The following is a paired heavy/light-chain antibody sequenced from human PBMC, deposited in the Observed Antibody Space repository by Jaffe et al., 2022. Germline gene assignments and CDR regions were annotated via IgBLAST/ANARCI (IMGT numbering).Heavy chain of an antibody. CDR2: ISAYNGNT. D-gene: IGHD2-15*01. V-gene: IGHV1-18*01. Sequence: QVQLVQSGAEVKKPGASVKVSCKASGYTFTSYGISWVRQAPGQGLEWMGWISAYNGNTNYAQKLQGRVTMTTDTSTSTAYMELRSLRSDDTAVYYCARGRLGYCSGGSCERGYYYYYYMDVWGKGTTVTVSS. CDR3: ARGRLGYCSGGSCERGYYYYYYMDV. CDR1: GYTFTSYG. J-gene: IGHJ6*03.
Light chain of an antibody. V-gene: IGLV3-21*02. J-gene: IGLJ3*02. CDR1: NIGSKS. CDR2: DDS. Sequence: SYVLTQPPSVSVAPGQTARITCGGNNIGSKSVHWYQQKPGQAPVLVVYDDSDRPSGIPERFSGSNSGNTATLTISRVEAGDEADYYCQVWDSSSDHAWVFGGGTKLTVL. CDR3: QVWDSSSDHAWV.